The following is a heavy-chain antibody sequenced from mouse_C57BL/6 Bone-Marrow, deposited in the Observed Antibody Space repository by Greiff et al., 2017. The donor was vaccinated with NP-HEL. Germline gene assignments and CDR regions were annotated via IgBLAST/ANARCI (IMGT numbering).Heavy chain of an antibody. CDR1: GYTFTDYY. J-gene: IGHJ4*01. V-gene: IGHV1-19*01. D-gene: IGHD2-5*01. Sequence: EVQLVESGPVLVKPGASVKMSCKASGYTFTDYYMNWVKQSHGKSLEWIGVINPYNGGTSYNQKFKGKATLTVDKSSSTAYMELNRLTSEDSAVYYCASYSKGYAMDYWGQGTSVTVSS. CDR2: INPYNGGT. CDR3: ASYSKGYAMDY.